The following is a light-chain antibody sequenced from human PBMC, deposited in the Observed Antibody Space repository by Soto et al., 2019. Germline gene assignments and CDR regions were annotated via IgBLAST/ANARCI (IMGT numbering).Light chain of an antibody. CDR1: SSDVGGYNY. CDR3: SSYADTNNGV. CDR2: EVN. J-gene: IGLJ3*02. V-gene: IGLV2-8*01. Sequence: QSALTQPPSASGSPGQSVTISCTGTSSDVGGYNYVSWFQQQPGKAPKLMIYEVNKRPSGVPDRFSGSKSGNTASLTVSGLQAEDEADFYCSSYADTNNGVFGGGTKLTVL.